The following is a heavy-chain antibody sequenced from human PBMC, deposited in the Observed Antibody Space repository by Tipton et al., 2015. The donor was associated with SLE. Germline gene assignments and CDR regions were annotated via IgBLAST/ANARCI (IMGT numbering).Heavy chain of an antibody. CDR1: GGSFSGYY. CDR3: ARRGGAFDI. V-gene: IGHV4-34*01. CDR2: INHSGST. Sequence: LRLSCAVYGGSFSGYYWSWIRQPPGKGLEWIGEINHSGSTNYNPSLKSRVTISVDTSKNQFSLKLSSVTAADTAVYYCARRGGAFDIWGQGTMVTVSS. J-gene: IGHJ3*02. D-gene: IGHD3-10*01.